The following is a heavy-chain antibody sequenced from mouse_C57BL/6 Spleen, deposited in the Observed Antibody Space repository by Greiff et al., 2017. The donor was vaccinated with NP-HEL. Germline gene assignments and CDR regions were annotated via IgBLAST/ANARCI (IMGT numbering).Heavy chain of an antibody. Sequence: EVKLMESGGGLVKPGGSLKLTCAASGFTFSDYGMHWVRQAPEKGLEWVAYISSGSSTIYYAATVKGQFTISRDNAKNTLFLQMTRLGSEDTAMYYCERFHVDYWGQGTSVTVSS. CDR3: ERFHVDY. J-gene: IGHJ4*01. CDR2: ISSGSSTI. V-gene: IGHV5-17*01. CDR1: GFTFSDYG.